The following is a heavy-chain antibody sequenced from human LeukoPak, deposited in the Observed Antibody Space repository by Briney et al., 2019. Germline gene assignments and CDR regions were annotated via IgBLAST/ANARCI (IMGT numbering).Heavy chain of an antibody. D-gene: IGHD6-19*01. CDR2: ITSSGSTI. Sequence: GGSLGLSCAASGFTFSDYYMSWIRQAPGKGLEWVSYITSSGSTIYYADSMKGRFTISRDNAKNSLYLQMNSLRAEDTAVYYCARQWQVAFDIWGQGTMVTVSS. CDR1: GFTFSDYY. V-gene: IGHV3-11*01. CDR3: ARQWQVAFDI. J-gene: IGHJ3*02.